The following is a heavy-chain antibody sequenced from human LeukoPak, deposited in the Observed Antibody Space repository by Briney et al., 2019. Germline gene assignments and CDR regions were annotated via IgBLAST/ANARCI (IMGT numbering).Heavy chain of an antibody. Sequence: PSETLSLTCAVYGGSFSAYYWTWIRQPPGKGLEWIGEINHGGSTNYDPSLKSRVTISVDTSKNQFSLKLSSVTAADTAVYYCARIGSEQQLVRGWFDPWGQGTLVTVSS. J-gene: IGHJ5*02. V-gene: IGHV4-34*01. D-gene: IGHD6-13*01. CDR3: ARIGSEQQLVRGWFDP. CDR1: GGSFSAYY. CDR2: INHGGST.